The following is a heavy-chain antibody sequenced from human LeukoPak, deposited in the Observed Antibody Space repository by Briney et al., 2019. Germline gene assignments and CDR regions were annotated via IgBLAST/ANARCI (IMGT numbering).Heavy chain of an antibody. V-gene: IGHV1-2*02. Sequence: GASVKVSCKASGYTFTGYYMHWARQAPGQGLEWMGWINPNSGGTDYAQKFQGRVTMTRDTSISTAYMELSRLRSDDTAVYYCARERGPGTRYYYGMDVWGQGTTVTVSS. D-gene: IGHD4-17*01. J-gene: IGHJ6*02. CDR3: ARERGPGTRYYYGMDV. CDR1: GYTFTGYY. CDR2: INPNSGGT.